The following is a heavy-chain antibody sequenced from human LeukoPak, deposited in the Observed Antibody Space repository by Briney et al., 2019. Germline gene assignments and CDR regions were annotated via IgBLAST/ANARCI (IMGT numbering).Heavy chain of an antibody. CDR2: IYFSGST. CDR1: GGSISTSGYY. CDR3: ARQPFWSGYYTDVHNFDY. V-gene: IGHV4-39*01. D-gene: IGHD3-3*01. J-gene: IGHJ4*02. Sequence: PSETLSLTCTVSGGSISTSGYYWGWIRQPPGKGLEWIGSIYFSGSTYYNPSLKSRVTISVDTSKNQFSLKLSSVTAADTAVYYCARQPFWSGYYTDVHNFDYWGQGTLVTVSS.